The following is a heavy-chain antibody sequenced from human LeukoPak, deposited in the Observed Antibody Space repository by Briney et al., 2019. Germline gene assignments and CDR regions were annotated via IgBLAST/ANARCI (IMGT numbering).Heavy chain of an antibody. CDR1: GFTFSSYA. CDR3: ARARGIAAAGARTNWFDP. D-gene: IGHD6-13*01. Sequence: GGSLRLSCAASGFTFSSYAMHWVRQAPGKGLEWVAVISYDGSNKYYADSVKSRFTISRDNSKNTLYLQMNSLRAEDTAVYYCARARGIAAAGARTNWFDPWGQGTLVTVSS. V-gene: IGHV3-30-3*01. J-gene: IGHJ5*02. CDR2: ISYDGSNK.